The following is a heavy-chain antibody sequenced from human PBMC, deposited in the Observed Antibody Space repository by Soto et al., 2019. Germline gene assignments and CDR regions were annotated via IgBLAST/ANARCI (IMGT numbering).Heavy chain of an antibody. J-gene: IGHJ4*02. V-gene: IGHV3-30-3*01. CDR1: GFTFSSYA. Sequence: QVQLVESGGGVVQPGRSLRLSCAASGFTFSSYAMHWVRQAPGKGLEWVAVISYDGSNKYYADSVKGRFTISRDNSKNTLYLQMNSLRAEDTAVYYCARGLAYAEGADYWGQGTLVTVSS. CDR3: ARGLAYAEGADY. D-gene: IGHD3-16*01. CDR2: ISYDGSNK.